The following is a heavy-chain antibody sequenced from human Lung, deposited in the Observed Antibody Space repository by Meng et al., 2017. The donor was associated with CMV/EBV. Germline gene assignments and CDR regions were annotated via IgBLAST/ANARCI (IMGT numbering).Heavy chain of an antibody. CDR3: ARDLPGGTKGTWLDL. Sequence: VQLVESGADVKQPGGSVKVSCKASGYIFNNYGVSWVRQAPGQGPEWMGWISAYNGNTNYAQNFQGRFTMTTDTSTSTAYMELRSLRSDDTAVYYCARDLPGGTKGTWLDLWGQGTLVTVFS. J-gene: IGHJ5*02. D-gene: IGHD1-14*01. CDR2: ISAYNGNT. V-gene: IGHV1-18*01. CDR1: GYIFNNYG.